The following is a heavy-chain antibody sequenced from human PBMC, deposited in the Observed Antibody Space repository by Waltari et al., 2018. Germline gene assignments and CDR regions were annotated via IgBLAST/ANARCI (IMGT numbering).Heavy chain of an antibody. Sequence: EVQLVQSGAEVKKPGESLRISCQGSGYSFTSYWIGWVRQMPGKGLEWRGIIYPGDSDTRYSPSFQGQVTISADKYISTAYLQWSSLKASDTAMYYCARMSQQWLVQGAFDIWGQGTMVTVSS. CDR3: ARMSQQWLVQGAFDI. CDR1: GYSFTSYW. J-gene: IGHJ3*02. V-gene: IGHV5-51*03. CDR2: IYPGDSDT. D-gene: IGHD6-19*01.